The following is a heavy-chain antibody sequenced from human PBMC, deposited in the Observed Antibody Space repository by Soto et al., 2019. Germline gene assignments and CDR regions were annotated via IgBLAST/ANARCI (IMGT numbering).Heavy chain of an antibody. Sequence: EVQLVESGGGLVQPGRSLRLSCAASGFTFDDYGMHWVRQAPGKGLEWVSGLSWNSGSIGYADSVKGRFTISRDNAKNSLYLQMNSLRPEDTALYYCAKGPWIQLTTYYFDYWGQGTLVTVSS. V-gene: IGHV3-9*01. J-gene: IGHJ4*02. CDR3: AKGPWIQLTTYYFDY. D-gene: IGHD5-18*01. CDR2: LSWNSGSI. CDR1: GFTFDDYG.